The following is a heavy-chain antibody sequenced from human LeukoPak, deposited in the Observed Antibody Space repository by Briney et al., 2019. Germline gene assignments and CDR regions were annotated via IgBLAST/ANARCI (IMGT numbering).Heavy chain of an antibody. D-gene: IGHD6-19*01. CDR1: GGSNSSSSYY. V-gene: IGHV4-39*01. CDR2: IYYSGST. Sequence: SETLSLTCTVSGGSNSSSSYYWGWIRQPPGKGLEWIGSIYYSGSTYYNPSLKSRVTISVDTSKNQFSLKLSSVTAADTAVYYCARMEYSSGWYFDYWGQGTLVTVSS. J-gene: IGHJ4*02. CDR3: ARMEYSSGWYFDY.